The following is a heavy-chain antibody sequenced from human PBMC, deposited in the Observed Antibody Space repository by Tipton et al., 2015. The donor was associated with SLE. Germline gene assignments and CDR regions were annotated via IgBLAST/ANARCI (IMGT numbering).Heavy chain of an antibody. CDR1: GGSISSSSYY. D-gene: IGHD2-21*01. Sequence: TLSLTCTVSGGSISSSSYYWGWIRQPPGKGLEWIGSIYYSGSTYYNPSLKSRVTISVDTSKNQFSLKLSSVTAADTAVYYCARQTYCGGDCYKRINWFDPWGQGTLVTVSS. J-gene: IGHJ5*02. V-gene: IGHV4-39*01. CDR2: IYYSGST. CDR3: ARQTYCGGDCYKRINWFDP.